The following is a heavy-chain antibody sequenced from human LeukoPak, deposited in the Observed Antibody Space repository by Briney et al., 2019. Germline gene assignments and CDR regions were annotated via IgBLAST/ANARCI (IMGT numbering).Heavy chain of an antibody. V-gene: IGHV4-59*01. D-gene: IGHD3-10*01. CDR2: IYYSGST. CDR1: GGSISSYY. Sequence: SETLSLTCTVSGGSISSYYWSWIRQPPGKGLEWIGYIYYSGSTNYNPSLKSRVTISVDTSKNQFSLKLSSVTAADTAVYYCASYGRAGPAFDIWGQGTMVTVSS. J-gene: IGHJ3*02. CDR3: ASYGRAGPAFDI.